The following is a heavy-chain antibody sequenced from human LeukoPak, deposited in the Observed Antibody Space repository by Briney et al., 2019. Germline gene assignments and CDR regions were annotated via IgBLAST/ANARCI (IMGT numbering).Heavy chain of an antibody. CDR2: INHSGST. CDR3: ARRGTSAYEFDY. J-gene: IGHJ4*02. D-gene: IGHD3-16*01. Sequence: PSETLSLTCAVYGGSLSGYYWSWIRQPPGKGLEWIGEINHSGSTNYNPSLKSRVTISVDTPKNQFSLKLSSVTAADTAVYYCARRGTSAYEFDYWGQGTLVTVSS. V-gene: IGHV4-34*01. CDR1: GGSLSGYY.